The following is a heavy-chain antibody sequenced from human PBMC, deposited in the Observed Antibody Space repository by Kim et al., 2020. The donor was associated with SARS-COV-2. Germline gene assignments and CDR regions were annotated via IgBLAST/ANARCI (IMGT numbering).Heavy chain of an antibody. V-gene: IGHV3-23*01. D-gene: IGHD3-22*01. Sequence: DSVKGRFTVSRDNSKNTLFLQMHSLRAEDTAVYYFAKGGYDTRDYSAPFDYWGQGTLVTVSS. CDR3: AKGGYDTRDYSAPFDY. J-gene: IGHJ4*02.